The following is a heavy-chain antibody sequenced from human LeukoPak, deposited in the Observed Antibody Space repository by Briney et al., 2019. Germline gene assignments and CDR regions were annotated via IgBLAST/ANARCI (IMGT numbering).Heavy chain of an antibody. CDR2: INHSGST. J-gene: IGHJ4*02. CDR1: GGSFSGYY. Sequence: PSETLSLTCAVYGGSFSGYYWSWIRQPPGKGLEWIGEINHSGSTNYNPSLKSRFTISVDTSKNQFSLKLSSVTAADTAVYYCARGYVWGSYRVRAKYYFDYWGQGTLVTVSS. CDR3: ARGYVWGSYRVRAKYYFDY. V-gene: IGHV4-34*01. D-gene: IGHD3-16*02.